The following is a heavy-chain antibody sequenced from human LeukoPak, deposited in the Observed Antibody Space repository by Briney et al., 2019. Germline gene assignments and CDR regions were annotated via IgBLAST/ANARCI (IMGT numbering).Heavy chain of an antibody. V-gene: IGHV3-9*01. D-gene: IGHD2-2*02. CDR3: AKGLSKSSSASYYTD. CDR2: ISWNSGAI. CDR1: GFTFDDYA. J-gene: IGHJ4*02. Sequence: GRSLRLSCAASGFTFDDYAMHWVRQAPGKGLEWVSGISWNSGAIGYADSVKGRFTISRDNAKNSLYLQMNSLRAEDTALYYCAKGLSKSSSASYYTDCGQGTLVTVSS.